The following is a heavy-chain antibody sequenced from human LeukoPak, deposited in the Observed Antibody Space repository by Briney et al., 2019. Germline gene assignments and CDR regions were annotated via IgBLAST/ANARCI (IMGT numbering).Heavy chain of an antibody. V-gene: IGHV6-1*01. CDR3: ARELGSFDI. D-gene: IGHD3-3*02. Sequence: SQTLSLTCAISGDTISNNNAYWSCIRQPPSRGLECLGRTYYRSKWYNDYAVSVKSRITVNPGTSKNHFSLQLSSVTPEDTAVYYCARELGSFDIWGQGTKVTVST. CDR2: TYYRSKWYN. CDR1: GDTISNNNAY. J-gene: IGHJ3*02.